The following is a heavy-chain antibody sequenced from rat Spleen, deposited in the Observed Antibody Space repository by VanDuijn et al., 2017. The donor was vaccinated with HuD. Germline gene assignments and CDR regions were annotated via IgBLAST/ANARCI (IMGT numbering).Heavy chain of an antibody. CDR1: GFTFNKYW. J-gene: IGHJ3*01. Sequence: EVQLVESGGGLVLPGRSLKLSCVASGFTFNKYWMAWIRQAPGKGLEWVASIINTGGSTYYPDSVKGRFTISRDNAKSTLYLQMDSLRSEDTATYYCSTGGTRAVDWFAYWGQGTLVTVSS. CDR3: STGGTRAVDWFAY. V-gene: IGHV5-31*01. CDR2: IINTGGST. D-gene: IGHD1-4*01.